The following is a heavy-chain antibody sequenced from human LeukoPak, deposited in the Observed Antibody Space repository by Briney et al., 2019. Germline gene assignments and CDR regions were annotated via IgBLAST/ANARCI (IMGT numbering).Heavy chain of an antibody. J-gene: IGHJ3*02. D-gene: IGHD6-19*01. CDR1: GGSITSSAYY. CDR3: ARDWSVIAVASHAFDI. V-gene: IGHV4-39*07. CDR2: INKSGST. Sequence: PSETLSLTCSVSGGSITSSAYYWGWIRQPPGKGLEWIGTINKSGSTNYNPSLKSRVTISVDTSNNQFSLKLSSVTAADTAVYYCARDWSVIAVASHAFDIWGQGTMVTVSS.